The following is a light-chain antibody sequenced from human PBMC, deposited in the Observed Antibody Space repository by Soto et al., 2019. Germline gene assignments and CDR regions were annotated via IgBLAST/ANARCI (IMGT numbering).Light chain of an antibody. CDR2: DAS. CDR3: QQYDNLPIT. CDR1: QDISIY. Sequence: DIQMTQSPSSLSASVGGRVTITCQASQDISIYLNWYQQKLGKAPKLLIYDASNLETGVPSRFSGSGSGTDFTFTISSLQPEDIATYYCQQYDNLPITFGQGTRLEI. V-gene: IGKV1-33*01. J-gene: IGKJ5*01.